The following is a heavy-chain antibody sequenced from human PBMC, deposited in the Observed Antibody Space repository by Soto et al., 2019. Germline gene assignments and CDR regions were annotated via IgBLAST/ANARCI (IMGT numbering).Heavy chain of an antibody. V-gene: IGHV1-3*01. CDR3: ARDGVNQAFDY. CDR1: GYTFTSYA. J-gene: IGHJ4*02. D-gene: IGHD3-16*01. Sequence: ASVKVSCKASGYTFTSYAMHWVRQAPGQRLEWMGWINAGNGNTKCSQKFQGRVTITRDTSASTAYMELSSLRSEDTAVYYCARDGVNQAFDYWGQGTLVTVSS. CDR2: INAGNGNT.